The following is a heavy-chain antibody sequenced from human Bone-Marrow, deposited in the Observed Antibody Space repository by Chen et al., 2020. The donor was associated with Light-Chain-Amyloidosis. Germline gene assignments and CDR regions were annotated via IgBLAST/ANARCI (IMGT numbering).Heavy chain of an antibody. CDR3: AKERYYYDTSGFDY. CDR2: RSFDGTRK. CDR1: GFTFSSYG. Sequence: QVQLVESGGSVVQSGRSLRLSCVGSGFTFSSYGMHWVRQAPGKGLEWVAVRSFDGTRKYYADSVKGRFTISRDDSKNTLYLQMNSLRAEDTAVYYCAKERYYYDTSGFDYWGQGTLVTVSS. D-gene: IGHD3-22*01. J-gene: IGHJ4*02. V-gene: IGHV3-30*18.